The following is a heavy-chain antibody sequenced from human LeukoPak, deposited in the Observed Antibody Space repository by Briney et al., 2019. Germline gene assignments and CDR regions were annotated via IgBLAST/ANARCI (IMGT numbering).Heavy chain of an antibody. Sequence: PSETLSLTCAVYGGSFSGYYWSWIRQPPGKGLEWIGEINHSGSTNYNPSLKSRVTISVDTSKNQFSLKLSSVTAADTAVYYCARGDLGPEAAAVDWGQGTLVTVSS. V-gene: IGHV4-34*09. D-gene: IGHD6-13*01. CDR3: ARGDLGPEAAAVD. J-gene: IGHJ4*02. CDR1: GGSFSGYY. CDR2: INHSGST.